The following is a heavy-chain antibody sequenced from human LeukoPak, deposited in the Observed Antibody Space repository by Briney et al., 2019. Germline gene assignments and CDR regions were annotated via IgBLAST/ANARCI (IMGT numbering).Heavy chain of an antibody. V-gene: IGHV1-46*01. CDR1: GCTFTTYC. CDR2: ISPSGGST. CDR3: ARDSDRSSIDY. Sequence: ASVKVSCKASGCTFTTYCIHWVPRAPGQGLEWMGIISPSGGSTSYAQKFQGRVTMTRDTSTSTVYMELSSLKSEDTAVYYCARDSDRSSIDYWGQGTLVTVSS. J-gene: IGHJ4*02. D-gene: IGHD6-6*01.